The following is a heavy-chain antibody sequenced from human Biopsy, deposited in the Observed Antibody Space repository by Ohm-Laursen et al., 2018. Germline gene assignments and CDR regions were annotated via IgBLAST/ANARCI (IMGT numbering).Heavy chain of an antibody. D-gene: IGHD3-22*01. CDR1: GGSINSYY. CDR3: ASVVLGPTNDAFDL. CDR2: LFTSGTT. V-gene: IGHV4-4*07. J-gene: IGHJ3*01. Sequence: SETLSLTCPVSGGSINSYYWSWTRQPAGKGLEWIGRLFTSGTTNYSPSLNNRVTMSVDTSKNQFSLRLRSVTAADTAMYYCASVVLGPTNDAFDLWGQGTMVVVSS.